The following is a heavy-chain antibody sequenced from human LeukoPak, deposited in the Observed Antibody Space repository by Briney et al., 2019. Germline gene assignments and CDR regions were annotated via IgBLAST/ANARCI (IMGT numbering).Heavy chain of an antibody. Sequence: ASVKVSCKASGYTFTGYYMHWVRQAPGQGLEWMGWMNPNGGNTGYAQKFQGRVTITRNTSISTAYMELSSLRSEDTAVYYCARVGLRFLEWPAVDYWGQGTLVTVSS. D-gene: IGHD3-3*01. CDR2: MNPNGGNT. CDR1: GYTFTGYY. CDR3: ARVGLRFLEWPAVDY. J-gene: IGHJ4*02. V-gene: IGHV1-8*03.